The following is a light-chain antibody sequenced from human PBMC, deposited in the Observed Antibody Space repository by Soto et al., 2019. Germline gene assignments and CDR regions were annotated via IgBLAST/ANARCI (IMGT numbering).Light chain of an antibody. CDR2: GAS. J-gene: IGKJ1*01. CDR3: QQYNNWPPWT. CDR1: QSVSSN. V-gene: IGKV3-15*01. Sequence: EIVMTQSPATLSVSPGERATLSCRASQSVSSNLAWYQQKPGQDPRLLIYGASTRATGIPARFSGRGSGTEFTLTISSLQSEDLAVYDCQQYNNWPPWTFGQGTKVEIK.